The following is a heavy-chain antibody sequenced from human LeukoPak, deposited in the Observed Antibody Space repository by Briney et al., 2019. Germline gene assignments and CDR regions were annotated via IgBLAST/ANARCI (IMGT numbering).Heavy chain of an antibody. CDR3: AREEDCSSTSCHNYFDY. CDR1: GYTFTSYG. Sequence: ASVKVSCKASGYTFTSYGISWVRQAPGQGLEWMGWISAYNGNTNYAQKLQGRVTMTTDTSTSTAYMELWSLRSDDTAVYYCAREEDCSSTSCHNYFDYWGQGTLVTVSS. CDR2: ISAYNGNT. J-gene: IGHJ4*02. V-gene: IGHV1-18*01. D-gene: IGHD2-2*02.